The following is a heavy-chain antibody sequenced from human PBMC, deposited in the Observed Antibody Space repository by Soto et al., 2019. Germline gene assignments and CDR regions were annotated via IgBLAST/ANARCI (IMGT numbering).Heavy chain of an antibody. CDR1: GGSISSSSYY. Sequence: SETLSLTCTVSGGSISSSSYYWGWIRQPPGKGLEWIGSIYSTGSTYYNPSLRSRVTISIDTSKNQLSLNLRSVSAADTAVYYCARGRGEFDAWGQGTPVTVSS. CDR2: IYSTGST. CDR3: ARGRGEFDA. D-gene: IGHD2-21*01. J-gene: IGHJ5*02. V-gene: IGHV4-39*07.